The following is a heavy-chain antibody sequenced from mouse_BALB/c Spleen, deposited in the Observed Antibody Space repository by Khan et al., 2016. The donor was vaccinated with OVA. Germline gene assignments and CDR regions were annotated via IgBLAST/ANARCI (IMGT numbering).Heavy chain of an antibody. CDR3: ARSNSYWYFDV. Sequence: QVQLKQSGPELKKPGETVKISCKASGYTFTNYGMNWVKQAPGKGLKWMGWINTYTGQPTYADDFKGRFAFSLETSARPAYLQINKLKKEDTATYFCARSNSYWYFDVWGAGTTVTVSS. CDR1: GYTFTNYG. J-gene: IGHJ1*01. CDR2: INTYTGQP. D-gene: IGHD4-1*02. V-gene: IGHV9-3-1*01.